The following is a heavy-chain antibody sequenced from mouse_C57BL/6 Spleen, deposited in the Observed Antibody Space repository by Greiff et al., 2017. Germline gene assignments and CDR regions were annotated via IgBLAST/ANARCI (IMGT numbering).Heavy chain of an antibody. J-gene: IGHJ1*03. CDR3: ARGGDGSSYVWYFDV. D-gene: IGHD1-1*01. Sequence: QVQLKESGAELARPGASVKLSCKASGYTFTSYGISWVKQRTGQGLEWIGEIYPRSGNTYYNEKFKGKATLTADKSSSTAYMELRSLTSEDSAVYFGARGGDGSSYVWYFDVWGTGTTVTVSS. CDR1: GYTFTSYG. CDR2: IYPRSGNT. V-gene: IGHV1-81*01.